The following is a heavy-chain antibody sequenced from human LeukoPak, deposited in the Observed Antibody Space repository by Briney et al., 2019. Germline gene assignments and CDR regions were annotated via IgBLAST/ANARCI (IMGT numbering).Heavy chain of an antibody. Sequence: GGSLRLSCAASGFTFSSYGMSWVRQAPGKGLECVSVIYGGTTAYYTDSVKGRFTISRDNFKNTVVLQMNSLRVEDTAVYYCAALGSTGPGLYYMDVWGKGTTVTISS. J-gene: IGHJ6*03. CDR1: GFTFSSYG. CDR2: IYGGTTA. V-gene: IGHV3-53*01. CDR3: AALGSTGPGLYYMDV. D-gene: IGHD3/OR15-3a*01.